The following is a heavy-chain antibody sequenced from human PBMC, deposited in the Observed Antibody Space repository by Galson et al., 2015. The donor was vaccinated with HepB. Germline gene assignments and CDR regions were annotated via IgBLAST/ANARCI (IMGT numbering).Heavy chain of an antibody. Sequence: SCKVSGYTLTKLSMDWVRQAPGKGPEWVGRTRNKVNSYTTEYAASVKGRFIISRDDSKNSLYLQMNSLKTEDTAVYYCTRVQRGDRSPFDYWGQGTLVTVSS. CDR1: GYTLTKLS. CDR2: TRNKVNSYTT. V-gene: IGHV3-72*01. CDR3: TRVQRGDRSPFDY. D-gene: IGHD4-17*01. J-gene: IGHJ4*02.